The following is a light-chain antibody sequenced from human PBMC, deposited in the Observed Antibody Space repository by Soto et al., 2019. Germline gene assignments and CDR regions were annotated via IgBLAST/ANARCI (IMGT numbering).Light chain of an antibody. V-gene: IGKV3-15*01. CDR3: QQCRNWPLT. CDR1: QNVYNN. Sequence: VMTEAAATLSVSPGEGATLSCKASQNVYNNLAWYQQRPGQPPRLLIYDASTRATGISARFSGSGYGTEFTLTISSLQSEDFAVYFCQQCRNWPLTFGGGTKV. J-gene: IGKJ4*01. CDR2: DAS.